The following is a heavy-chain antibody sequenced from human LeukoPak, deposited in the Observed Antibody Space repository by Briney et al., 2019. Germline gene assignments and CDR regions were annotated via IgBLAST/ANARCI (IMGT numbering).Heavy chain of an antibody. Sequence: SCKASGYAFTGYYMHWVRQAPGKGLEWVAIISYDGSNEYYADSVKGRFTISRDNSKNTLYLQMNSLRAADTAVYYCAGDKGTSYLSSFDYWGQGTLVTVSS. D-gene: IGHD6-6*01. CDR3: AGDKGTSYLSSFDY. J-gene: IGHJ4*02. CDR1: GYAFTGYY. CDR2: ISYDGSNE. V-gene: IGHV3-30*04.